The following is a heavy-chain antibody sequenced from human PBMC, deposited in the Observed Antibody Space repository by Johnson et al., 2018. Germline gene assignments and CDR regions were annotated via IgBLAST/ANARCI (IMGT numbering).Heavy chain of an antibody. J-gene: IGHJ6*02. CDR3: ARVRVGGMDV. CDR2: ISSDGSNK. D-gene: IGHD2-15*01. CDR1: GFTFSSYG. V-gene: IGHV3-30*03. Sequence: QVQLVESGGGVVQPGRSLRLSCAASGFTFSSYGMHWVRQAPGKGLEWVAVISSDGSNKYFADSVKGRFTISRDNAKNSLYLQMNSLRAEDTDVYYCARVRVGGMDVWGQGTTVTVSS.